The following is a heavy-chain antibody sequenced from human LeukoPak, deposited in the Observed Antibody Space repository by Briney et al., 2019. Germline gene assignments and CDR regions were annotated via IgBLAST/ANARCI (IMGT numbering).Heavy chain of an antibody. CDR3: ATYYDILTGFFY. J-gene: IGHJ4*02. CDR1: GGSFSGYY. V-gene: IGHV4-34*01. D-gene: IGHD3-9*01. CDR2: INHSGST. Sequence: SETLSLTCAVYGGSFSGYYWSWIRQPPGKGLEWIGEINHSGSTNYNPSLKSRVTISVDTSKNQFSLKLSSVTAADTAVYYCATYYDILTGFFYWGQGTLVTVSS.